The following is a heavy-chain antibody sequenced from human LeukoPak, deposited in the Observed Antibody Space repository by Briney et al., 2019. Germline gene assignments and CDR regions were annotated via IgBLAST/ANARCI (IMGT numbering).Heavy chain of an antibody. CDR1: GFTFSTYG. D-gene: IGHD1-7*01. CDR2: ITGSGGST. V-gene: IGHV3-23*01. J-gene: IGHJ4*02. Sequence: GGSLRLSCAASGFTFSTYGMSWVRQAPGKGLEWVSAITGSGGSTYYADSVKGRYTISRDNPKNTLYLQMNSLRAEDTAVYFCAKGGRNYVPNNFGYWGQGTLVTVSS. CDR3: AKGGRNYVPNNFGY.